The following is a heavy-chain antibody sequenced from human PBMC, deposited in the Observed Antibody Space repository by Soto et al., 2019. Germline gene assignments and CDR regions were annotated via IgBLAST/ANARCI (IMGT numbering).Heavy chain of an antibody. CDR3: ARDRIATRGDAFDL. CDR2: IIPIPDIT. V-gene: IGHV1-69*08. D-gene: IGHD2-21*01. CDR1: GGTFSTYI. J-gene: IGHJ3*01. Sequence: QVQLVQSGAEVRKPGSSVKVSCKAPGGTFSTYIISWVRQAPGQGLEWMGRIIPIPDITNYAQKFQGRVTVTADRSTSTAYIELTSLKSEDTAVYYFARDRIATRGDAFDLWGQGTMVTVSS.